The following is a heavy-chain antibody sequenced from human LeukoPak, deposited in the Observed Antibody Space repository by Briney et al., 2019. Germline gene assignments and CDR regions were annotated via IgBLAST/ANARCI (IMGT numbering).Heavy chain of an antibody. CDR3: AKVCSSSPSPDY. Sequence: GGSLRLSCAASGFTFSSYAMSWVRQAPGKGLEWVSAIGGSGGSTYYADSVKGRFTISRDNSKNTLYLQMNSLRAEDTAVYYCAKVCSSSPSPDYWGQGTLVTVSS. D-gene: IGHD6-6*01. CDR2: IGGSGGST. V-gene: IGHV3-23*01. CDR1: GFTFSSYA. J-gene: IGHJ4*02.